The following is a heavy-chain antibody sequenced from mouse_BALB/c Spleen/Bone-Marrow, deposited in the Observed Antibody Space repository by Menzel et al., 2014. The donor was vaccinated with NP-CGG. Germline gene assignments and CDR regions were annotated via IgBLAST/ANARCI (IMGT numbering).Heavy chain of an antibody. Sequence: EVQLQQSGPELVKPGVSVKISCKASGYSITGYYMHWVKQSHVKSLKWIGRINPYNGATTYSQSFKDKASLTVDESSNTAYMDLHSLTSEDSAVYYCARGAYWGQGTLVTVSA. J-gene: IGHJ3*01. CDR1: GYSITGYY. CDR2: INPYNGAT. V-gene: IGHV1-31*01. CDR3: ARGAY.